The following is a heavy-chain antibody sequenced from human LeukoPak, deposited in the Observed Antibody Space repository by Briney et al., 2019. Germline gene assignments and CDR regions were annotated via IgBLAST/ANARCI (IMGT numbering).Heavy chain of an antibody. Sequence: ASVNVSCKASGYTFTYYGSGWVRPAPGQGREWRGWINTDNDNTNYVETFQGRVTITTDTPTRTGYIGLRILRADETRVYICARGLMVRGVDYWGRGTLPTVSS. CDR1: GYTFTYYG. CDR2: INTDNDNT. V-gene: IGHV1-18*04. J-gene: IGHJ4*02. CDR3: ARGLMVRGVDY. D-gene: IGHD3-10*01.